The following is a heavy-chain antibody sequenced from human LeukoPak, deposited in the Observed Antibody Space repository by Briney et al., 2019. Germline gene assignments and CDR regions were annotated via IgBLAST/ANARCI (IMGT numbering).Heavy chain of an antibody. D-gene: IGHD5-18*01. CDR3: AREGRYSSPWAFDI. V-gene: IGHV3-48*02. J-gene: IGHJ3*02. CDR1: GFTFSAYS. CDR2: ISSSSSSK. Sequence: GSLRLSCAASGFTFSAYSMYWVRQAPGKGLEWISYISSSSSSKYYADSVKGRFTISRDNAKNSLYLQMNSLRDEDTAVYYCAREGRYSSPWAFDIWGQGTMVTVSS.